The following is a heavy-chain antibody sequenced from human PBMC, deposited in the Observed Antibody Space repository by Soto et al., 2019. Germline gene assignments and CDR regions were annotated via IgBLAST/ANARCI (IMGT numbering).Heavy chain of an antibody. V-gene: IGHV1-8*01. D-gene: IGHD2-15*01. CDR1: GYTFTSYD. CDR2: MNPNSGNT. Sequence: ASVKVSCKASGYTFTSYDINWVRQATGQGLEYLGWMNPNSGNTAYVQKFQGRVTMTWDTSITTAYMELSSLRSEDTAVYYCARGLGDIVVVVAATRDGGMDVWGQGTTVTVSS. CDR3: ARGLGDIVVVVAATRDGGMDV. J-gene: IGHJ6*02.